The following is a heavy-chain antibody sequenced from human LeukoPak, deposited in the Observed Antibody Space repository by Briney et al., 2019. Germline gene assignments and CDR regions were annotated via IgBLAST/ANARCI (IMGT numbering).Heavy chain of an antibody. CDR3: TRSERRIGYHAFVY. Sequence: PGGSLRLSRAASGFTFSGSAMHWVRQACGKGLEWVGRIRSKANSYATAYAASVKGRFTISRDDSKNTAYLQMTSLNTEDTAGYYCTRSERRIGYHAFVYWGQGTLVTVSS. CDR1: GFTFSGSA. V-gene: IGHV3-73*01. D-gene: IGHD3-22*01. J-gene: IGHJ4*02. CDR2: IRSKANSYAT.